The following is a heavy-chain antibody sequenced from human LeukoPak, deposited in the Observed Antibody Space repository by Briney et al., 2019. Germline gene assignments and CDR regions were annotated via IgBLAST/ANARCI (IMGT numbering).Heavy chain of an antibody. CDR3: AREQPAMGYYYYYMDV. V-gene: IGHV4-59*01. Sequence: PSETLSLTCTVSGGSISSYYWSWIRQPPGKGLEWIGYIYYSGSTNYNPSLKSRVTISVDTSKNHFSLKLSSVTAADTAVYYCAREQPAMGYYYYYMDVWGKGTTVTVSS. J-gene: IGHJ6*03. D-gene: IGHD6-13*01. CDR2: IYYSGST. CDR1: GGSISSYY.